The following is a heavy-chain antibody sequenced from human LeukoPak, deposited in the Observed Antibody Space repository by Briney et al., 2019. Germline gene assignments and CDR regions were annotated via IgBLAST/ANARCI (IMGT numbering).Heavy chain of an antibody. CDR1: GYTFTIYA. CDR2: ISAYNGNT. Sequence: ASLKVSCKASGYTFTIYASSSVRQAPGQGLEWMGWISAYNGNTNYAQKLQGRVTMTTDTSTSTAYMELRSLRSDDTAVYYGGRVSSIAARLDSWGQGTLVTVSS. V-gene: IGHV1-18*01. D-gene: IGHD6-6*01. J-gene: IGHJ4*02. CDR3: GRVSSIAARLDS.